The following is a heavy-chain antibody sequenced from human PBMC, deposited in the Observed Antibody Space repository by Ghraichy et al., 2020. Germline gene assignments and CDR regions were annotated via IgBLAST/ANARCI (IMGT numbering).Heavy chain of an antibody. V-gene: IGHV3-33*05. CDR3: ARAGLETRGAYDI. CDR2: VSCDGRQK. D-gene: IGHD1-14*01. Sequence: AGGEGRGWGAAVSCDGRQKQYDASVEGRFTIARADSRKTLYLQTNRRRGEDTALYYCARAGLETRGAYDIWGQGTMVTVSS. J-gene: IGHJ3*02.